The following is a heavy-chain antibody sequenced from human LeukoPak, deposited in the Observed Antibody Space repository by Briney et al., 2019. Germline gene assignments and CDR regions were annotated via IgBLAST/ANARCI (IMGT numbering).Heavy chain of an antibody. CDR3: AKDASSGDYYFDY. CDR1: GFTFDDYA. D-gene: IGHD6-19*01. Sequence: GGSLRLSCAASGFTFDDYAMHWVRQAPGKGLEWVSAISGSGGSTYYADSVKGRFTISRDNSKNTLYLQMNSLRAEDTAVYYCAKDASSGDYYFDYWGQGTLVTVSS. CDR2: ISGSGGST. V-gene: IGHV3-23*01. J-gene: IGHJ4*02.